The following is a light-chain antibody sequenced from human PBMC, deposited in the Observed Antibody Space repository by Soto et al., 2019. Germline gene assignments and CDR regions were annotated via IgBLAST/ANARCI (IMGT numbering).Light chain of an antibody. J-gene: IGKJ5*01. Sequence: IQMTQSPSSLSASVGDRVTITCQASQDISNYFSWYQQKPGKAPKLLIFDASNLQTGVPLRFSGRGSGTDFTFTITGLQPEDIATYYCQQYYYLPITFGQGTRLEIK. CDR3: QQYYYLPIT. CDR2: DAS. V-gene: IGKV1-33*01. CDR1: QDISNY.